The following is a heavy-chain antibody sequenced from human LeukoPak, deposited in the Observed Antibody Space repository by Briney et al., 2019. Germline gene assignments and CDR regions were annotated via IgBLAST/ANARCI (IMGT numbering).Heavy chain of an antibody. CDR1: GFTFSSHS. CDR2: ISSSNSTI. CDR3: ARGATTGRGAFDI. Sequence: PGGSLRLSCAASGFTFSSHSMNWVRQAPGKGLEWVSNISSSNSTIYYAGSVKGRFTISRDNAKNSLYLQMNSLRAEDTAVYYCARGATTGRGAFDIWGQGTMVTVSS. V-gene: IGHV3-48*01. J-gene: IGHJ3*02. D-gene: IGHD1-1*01.